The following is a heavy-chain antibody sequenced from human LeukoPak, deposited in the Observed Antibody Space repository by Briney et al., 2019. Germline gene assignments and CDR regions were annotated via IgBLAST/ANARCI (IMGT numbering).Heavy chain of an antibody. V-gene: IGHV1-69*06. CDR1: GRTFTSYA. CDR3: ARAFSSWRRSFDY. J-gene: IGHJ4*02. CDR2: IIPIFGTA. D-gene: IGHD6-13*01. Sequence: SVKVSCKASGRTFTSYAISWVRQAPGQGLEWMGGIIPIFGTANYAQKFQGRVTITADKSTSTAYMELSSLRSEDTAVYYCARAFSSWRRSFDYWGQGTLVTVSS.